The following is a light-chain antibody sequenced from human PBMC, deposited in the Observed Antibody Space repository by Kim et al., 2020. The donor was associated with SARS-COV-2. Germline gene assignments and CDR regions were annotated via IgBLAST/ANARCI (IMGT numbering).Light chain of an antibody. CDR2: LAS. CDR1: ESIGTW. V-gene: IGKV1-5*03. CDR3: QHYSRIPYT. J-gene: IGKJ2*01. Sequence: DIQMTQSPSTLSASVGDRVTITCRASESIGTWLAWYQQKPGRAPRLLIYLASTLENGVPSRFSGTGSGTEFSLSITSLQPDDFATYYCQHYSRIPYTFGQGTKLEI.